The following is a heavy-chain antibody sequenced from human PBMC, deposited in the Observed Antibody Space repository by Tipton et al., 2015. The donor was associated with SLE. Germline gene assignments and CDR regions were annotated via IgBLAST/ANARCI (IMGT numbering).Heavy chain of an antibody. J-gene: IGHJ6*02. Sequence: TLSLTCTVSGDSFSSYYWSWIRQPPGKGLEWIGYIYYSGSTNYNPSLKSRVTISVDTSKNQFSLKLSSVTAADTAVYYCARVDSSYTYYYYYGMDVWGQGTTVTVSS. CDR2: IYYSGST. CDR3: ARVDSSYTYYYYYGMDV. CDR1: GDSFSSYY. D-gene: IGHD6-6*01. V-gene: IGHV4-59*01.